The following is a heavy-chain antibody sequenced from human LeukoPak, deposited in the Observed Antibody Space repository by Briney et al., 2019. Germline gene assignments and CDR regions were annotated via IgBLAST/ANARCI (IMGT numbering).Heavy chain of an antibody. D-gene: IGHD3-22*01. Sequence: PSETLSLTCTVSGGSISSGDYYWSWIRQPPGKGLEWIGYIYYSGSTYYNPSLKSRVTTSVDTSKNQFSPKLSSVTAADTAVYYCARDYDYYDSSGYLNWFDPWGQGTLVTVSS. J-gene: IGHJ5*02. CDR2: IYYSGST. CDR3: ARDYDYYDSSGYLNWFDP. CDR1: GGSISSGDYY. V-gene: IGHV4-30-4*08.